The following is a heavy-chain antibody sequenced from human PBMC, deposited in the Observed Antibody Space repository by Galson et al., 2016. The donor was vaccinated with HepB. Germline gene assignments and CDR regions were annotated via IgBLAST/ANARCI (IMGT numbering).Heavy chain of an antibody. V-gene: IGHV3-74*01. Sequence: SLRLSCAASGFIFSNYWMHWVRQTPGKGLVWVSRVDGDGSSTSYADSVKGRFTISRDNAKNTLYLQTHSLRAVDTAVYYCGAVFEFWGQGALVTVSP. CDR3: GAVFEF. CDR1: GFIFSNYW. CDR2: VDGDGSST. J-gene: IGHJ4*02.